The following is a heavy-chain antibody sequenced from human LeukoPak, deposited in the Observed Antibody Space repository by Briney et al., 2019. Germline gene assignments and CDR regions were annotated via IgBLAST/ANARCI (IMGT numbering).Heavy chain of an antibody. Sequence: GGSLRLSCAASGFTFSSYWMHWVRQAPGQGLVWVSRINSDGSTTTYADSVKGRFTTSRDNAKNTLYLQMNSLRAEDTAVYYCARDDYGGRGEFDYWGQGTLVTVSS. J-gene: IGHJ4*02. CDR3: ARDDYGGRGEFDY. V-gene: IGHV3-74*01. CDR1: GFTFSSYW. D-gene: IGHD4-23*01. CDR2: INSDGSTT.